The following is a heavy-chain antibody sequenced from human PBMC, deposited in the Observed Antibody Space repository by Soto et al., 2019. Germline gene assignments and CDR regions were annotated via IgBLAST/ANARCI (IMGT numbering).Heavy chain of an antibody. CDR1: GFTFSNFN. Sequence: GSLRLSCTASGFTFSNFNINWVRQAPGKGLEWVSYISSSSSTIFYADSVKGRFTISRDNAKNSLYLQMNSLRDEDTAVYYCAIDLLWAPYGDYERHWGQGTLVTVSS. V-gene: IGHV3-48*02. D-gene: IGHD4-17*01. CDR3: AIDLLWAPYGDYERH. J-gene: IGHJ4*02. CDR2: ISSSSSTI.